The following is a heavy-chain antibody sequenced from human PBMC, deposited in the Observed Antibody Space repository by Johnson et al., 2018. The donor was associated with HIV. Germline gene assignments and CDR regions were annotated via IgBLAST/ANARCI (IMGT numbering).Heavy chain of an antibody. D-gene: IGHD3-3*01. CDR3: ARTPSAGVDNHDPLDI. V-gene: IGHV3-30*04. CDR1: GFTFSNYA. Sequence: QEKLVESGGGVVQPGRSLRLSCAASGFTFSNYAMHWVRQAPGRGLEWVAVISYDGSDEYYADSVRGRFTISRDNSKNTLYLQMNSLRVEDTAMFYCARTPSAGVDNHDPLDIWGQGTMVTVSS. CDR2: ISYDGSDE. J-gene: IGHJ3*02.